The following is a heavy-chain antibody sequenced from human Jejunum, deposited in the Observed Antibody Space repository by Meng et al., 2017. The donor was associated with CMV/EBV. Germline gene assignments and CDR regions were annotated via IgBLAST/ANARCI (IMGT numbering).Heavy chain of an antibody. V-gene: IGHV4-4*02. CDR1: GDSISSDIW. J-gene: IGHJ4*02. CDR3: GRDQGRELINH. D-gene: IGHD1-7*01. CDR2: VYHRGDT. Sequence: QVLLRESGPGLVKPSGTLPCTCTVSGDSISSDIWWSWVRQPPGKGLEWIGEVYHRGDTNYNPSLKSRVDISVDKSKNQFYLSLSSVTAADTAVYYCGRDQGRELINHWGQGTLVTVSS.